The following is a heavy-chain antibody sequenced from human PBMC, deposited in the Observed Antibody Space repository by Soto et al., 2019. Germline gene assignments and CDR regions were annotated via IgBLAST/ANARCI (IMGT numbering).Heavy chain of an antibody. CDR1: GFTFSSYA. D-gene: IGHD2-15*01. CDR3: ARVPCSGGSCYWFDQ. J-gene: IGHJ5*02. V-gene: IGHV3-23*01. CDR2: ISGSGGST. Sequence: PGGSLRLSCAASGFTFSSYAMSWVRQAPGKGLEWVSAISGSGGSTYYADSVKGRFTISRDTSTSTAYMELRSLRSDDTAVYYCARVPCSGGSCYWFDQLGQGTLVT.